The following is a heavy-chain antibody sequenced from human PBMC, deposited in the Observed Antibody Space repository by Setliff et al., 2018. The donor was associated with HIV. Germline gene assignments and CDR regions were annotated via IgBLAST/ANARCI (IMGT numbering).Heavy chain of an antibody. CDR1: GGSMSTYY. CDR3: ARWVYNSAWSLDY. CDR2: IYTSGST. J-gene: IGHJ4*02. Sequence: PSETLSLTCTVSGGSMSTYYWSWIRQPPGKGLEWIGYIYTSGSTNYNPSLRSRVTISVDTSKNHFSLRLSSVTAADTAVYYCARWVYNSAWSLDYWGQGTLVTVSS. V-gene: IGHV4-4*08. D-gene: IGHD6-19*01.